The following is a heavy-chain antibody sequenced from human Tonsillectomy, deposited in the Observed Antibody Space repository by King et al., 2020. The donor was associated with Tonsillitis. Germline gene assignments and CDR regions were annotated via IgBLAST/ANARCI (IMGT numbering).Heavy chain of an antibody. V-gene: IGHV1-18*01. CDR2: ISAYNGNT. J-gene: IGHJ4*02. CDR1: GYTFTSYG. D-gene: IGHD3-10*01. CDR3: ARSGTMVRGVIMTGTEDY. Sequence: VQLVESGAEVKKPGASVKVSCKASGYTFTSYGISWVRQAPGQGLEWMGWISAYNGNTNYSQKLQGRVTMTTDTSTSTAYMELRSLRSDDTAVYYCARSGTMVRGVIMTGTEDYWGQGTLVTVSS.